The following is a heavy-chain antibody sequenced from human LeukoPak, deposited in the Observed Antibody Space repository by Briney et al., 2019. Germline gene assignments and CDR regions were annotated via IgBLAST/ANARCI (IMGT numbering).Heavy chain of an antibody. CDR1: GFTFSDYW. CDR2: IKGDGSST. D-gene: IGHD2-15*01. Sequence: PGGSLRLACAASGFTFSDYWMQWVRQAPGKGLVWVSRIKGDGSSTSYADPVKGRFTISRDNAKNTLYLQMNNLRAEDTAVYYCARAENAAYSWFDPWGQGTLVTVSS. J-gene: IGHJ5*02. V-gene: IGHV3-74*01. CDR3: ARAENAAYSWFDP.